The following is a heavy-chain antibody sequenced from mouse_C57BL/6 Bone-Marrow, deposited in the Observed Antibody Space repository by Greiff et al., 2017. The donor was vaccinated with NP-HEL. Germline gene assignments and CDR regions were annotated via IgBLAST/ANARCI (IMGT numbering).Heavy chain of an antibody. CDR2: IWSGGST. Sequence: VKVVESGPGLVQPSQSLSITCTVSGFSLTSYGVHWVRQPPGKGLEWLGVIWSGGSTDYNAAFISRLSISKDNSKSQVFFKMNSLQADDTAIYYCAKKDRYYAMDYWGQGTSVTVSS. CDR3: AKKDRYYAMDY. J-gene: IGHJ4*01. V-gene: IGHV2-4*01. CDR1: GFSLTSYG.